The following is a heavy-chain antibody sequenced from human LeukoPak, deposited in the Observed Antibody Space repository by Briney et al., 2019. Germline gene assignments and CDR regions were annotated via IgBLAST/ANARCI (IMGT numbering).Heavy chain of an antibody. D-gene: IGHD5-24*01. J-gene: IGHJ4*02. V-gene: IGHV4/OR15-8*01. CDR3: ARTWGDGYNSDY. Sequence: SETLSLTCGVSVGSISSGNWWSWVRQSPGKGLEWIGEIHHNGTRNYNPSLKSRVTISADTFKNHFSLILTSLTAADTAVYYFARTWGDGYNSDYWGQGTLVTVPP. CDR2: IHHNGTR. CDR1: VGSISSGNW.